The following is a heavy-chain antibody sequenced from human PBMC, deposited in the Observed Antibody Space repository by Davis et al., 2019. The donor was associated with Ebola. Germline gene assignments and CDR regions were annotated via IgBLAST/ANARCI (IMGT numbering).Heavy chain of an antibody. J-gene: IGHJ4*02. D-gene: IGHD1-20*01. CDR1: GGTFSSYA. CDR2: IIPILGIA. Sequence: SVKVSCKASGGTFSSYAISWVRQAPGQGLEWMGRIIPILGIANYAQKFQGRVTMTTDTSTSTAYMELRSLRSDDTAVYYCARAEYNWNYFAYWGQGTLVTVSS. V-gene: IGHV1-69*04. CDR3: ARAEYNWNYFAY.